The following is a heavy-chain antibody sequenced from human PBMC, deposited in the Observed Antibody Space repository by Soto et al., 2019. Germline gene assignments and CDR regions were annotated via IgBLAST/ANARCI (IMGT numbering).Heavy chain of an antibody. CDR3: TTVGLRFLECPD. CDR2: IKSKTDGGTT. CDR1: GFTFSNAW. D-gene: IGHD3-3*01. J-gene: IGHJ4*02. V-gene: IGHV3-15*01. Sequence: GGSLRLSCAASGFTFSNAWMSWVRQAPGKGLEWVGRIKSKTDGGTTDYAAPVKGRFTISRDDSKNTLYLQMNSLKTXXXAVXYCTTVGLRFLECPDWGQGTLVTVSS.